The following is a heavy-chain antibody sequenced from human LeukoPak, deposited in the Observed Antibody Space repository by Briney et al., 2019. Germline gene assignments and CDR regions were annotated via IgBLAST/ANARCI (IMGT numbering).Heavy chain of an antibody. CDR2: ISGSGGST. CDR3: AKEARLRPLRGAEYYYYYMDV. Sequence: PGGSLRLSCAASGFTFSSYAMSWVRQAPGKGLEWVSAISGSGGSTYYADSVKGRFTISRDNSKNTLYLQMNSLRAEDTAVYYCAKEARLRPLRGAEYYYYYMDVWGKGTTVTVSS. V-gene: IGHV3-23*01. D-gene: IGHD4/OR15-4a*01. J-gene: IGHJ6*03. CDR1: GFTFSSYA.